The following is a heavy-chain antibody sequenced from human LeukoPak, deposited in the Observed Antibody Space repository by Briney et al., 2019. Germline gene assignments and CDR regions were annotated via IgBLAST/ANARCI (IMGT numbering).Heavy chain of an antibody. D-gene: IGHD3-16*02. CDR3: AKGAGRGAYRPFDS. V-gene: IGHV3-30*18. CDR2: IADDESYA. J-gene: IGHJ5*01. CDR1: GFSFSNYA. Sequence: GGSLRLSCSASGFSFSNYAMNWLRQAPVTGLEWVAIIADDESYAYYADSVQGRFTISRDNSRNMVYLQMNSLRAEDTAVYYCAKGAGRGAYRPFDSWGHGTLVTVSS.